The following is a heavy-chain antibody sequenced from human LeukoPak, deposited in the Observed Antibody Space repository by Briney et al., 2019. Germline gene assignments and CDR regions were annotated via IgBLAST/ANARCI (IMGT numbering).Heavy chain of an antibody. Sequence: GGSLRLSCAASGFTFSYYAMHWVRQAPGKGLEYVSAITSLGDNTYYANSVKGRFTISRDNSKNTLYLQMGSLRTEDMAVCYCAKGWGISIFGVLTNWGQGTLVTVSS. CDR2: ITSLGDNT. CDR3: AKGWGISIFGVLTN. D-gene: IGHD3-3*01. J-gene: IGHJ4*02. V-gene: IGHV3-64*01. CDR1: GFTFSYYA.